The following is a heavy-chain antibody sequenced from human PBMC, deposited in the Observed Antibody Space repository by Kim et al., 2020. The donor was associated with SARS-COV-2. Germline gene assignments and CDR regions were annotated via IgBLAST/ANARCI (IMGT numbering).Heavy chain of an antibody. CDR3: AKTYSGMFDP. J-gene: IGHJ5*02. CDR2: K. V-gene: IGHV3-30*02. D-gene: IGHD1-26*01. Sequence: KNYADSVKGRFTIPRENSKDTLYLQMNSLRAEDTAVYYCAKTYSGMFDPWGQGTLVTVSS.